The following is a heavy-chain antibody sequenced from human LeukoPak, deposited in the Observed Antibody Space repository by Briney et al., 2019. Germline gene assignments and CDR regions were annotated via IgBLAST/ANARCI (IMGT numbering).Heavy chain of an antibody. CDR3: ARAYGRPWFYFDY. D-gene: IGHD1-1*01. Sequence: PGGSLRLSCAASGLTFSNSAMNWVRQAPGKGLECVSSVSTSGGTYYADSVKGRFTISRDSAKNSLYLQMNSLRAEDTAVYYCARAYGRPWFYFDYWGQGTLVTVSS. V-gene: IGHV3-69-1*01. J-gene: IGHJ4*02. CDR1: GLTFSNSA. CDR2: VSTSGGT.